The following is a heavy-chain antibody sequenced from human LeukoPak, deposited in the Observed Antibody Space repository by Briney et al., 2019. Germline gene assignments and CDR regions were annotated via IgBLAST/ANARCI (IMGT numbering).Heavy chain of an antibody. Sequence: GGSLRLSCGASGFTFSSYGMHRVRQAPGKGLEWVAVISYDGSNKYYADSVKGRFTISRDNSKNTLYLQMISLRAEDTAVYHCAKGLTTMYGSRSSNGMDVWGKGTTVTVSS. CDR3: AKGLTTMYGSRSSNGMDV. CDR1: GFTFSSYG. D-gene: IGHD3-10*01. J-gene: IGHJ6*04. V-gene: IGHV3-30*18. CDR2: ISYDGSNK.